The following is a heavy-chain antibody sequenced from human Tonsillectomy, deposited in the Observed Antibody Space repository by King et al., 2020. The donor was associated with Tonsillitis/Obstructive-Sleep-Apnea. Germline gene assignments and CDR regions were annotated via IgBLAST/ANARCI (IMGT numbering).Heavy chain of an antibody. J-gene: IGHJ4*02. CDR2: FHPEDTET. CDR3: ATYGKYYYDTSGYYYYLDY. Sequence: QLVQSGAEVKKPGASVKVSCKVPGYTVTDLAIHWVRQAPGKGLEWMGGFHPEDTETIYAQKFLGRVTLTEDTSTDTAYMELSSLSSEDTAVYYCATYGKYYYDTSGYYYYLDYWGQGTLVSVSS. V-gene: IGHV1-24*01. D-gene: IGHD3-22*01. CDR1: GYTVTDLA.